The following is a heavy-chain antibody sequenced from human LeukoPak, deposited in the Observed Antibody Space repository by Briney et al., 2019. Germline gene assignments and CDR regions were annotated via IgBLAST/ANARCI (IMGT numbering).Heavy chain of an antibody. CDR1: GFTFSSYS. CDR3: ARPRAGDLDY. D-gene: IGHD3-16*01. CDR2: ISSTGTYT. Sequence: PGGSLRLSCAASGFTFSSYSMNWVRQAPGKGLEWVSSISSTGTYTYYADSVKGRSTISRDNVKNSLYLQMNSLRAEDTAVYYCARPRAGDLDYWGQGTLVTVSS. J-gene: IGHJ4*02. V-gene: IGHV3-21*01.